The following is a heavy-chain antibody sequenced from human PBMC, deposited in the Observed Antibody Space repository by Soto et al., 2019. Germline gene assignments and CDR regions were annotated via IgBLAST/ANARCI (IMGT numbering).Heavy chain of an antibody. CDR1: GYTFTSYY. CDR2: INPSGGST. J-gene: IGHJ4*02. V-gene: IGHV1-46*01. Sequence: ASVKVSCKASGYTFTSYYMHWVRQAPGQGLEWMGIINPSGGSTSYAQKFQGRVTMTRDTSTSTAYMELSSLRSDDTAVYYCAREAGYCSSTSCRDLDYWGQGTLVTVSS. CDR3: AREAGYCSSTSCRDLDY. D-gene: IGHD2-2*01.